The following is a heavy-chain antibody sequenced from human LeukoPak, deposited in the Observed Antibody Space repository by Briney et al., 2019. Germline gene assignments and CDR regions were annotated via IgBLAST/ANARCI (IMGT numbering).Heavy chain of an antibody. Sequence: SGTLSLTCAVSGVSISSTNWWSWVRQPPEKGLEWIGEIYHTGSTNYNPSLKSRVTISVDTSKNQFSLKLSSVTAADTAVYYCARDTKDYYDSSGPGLFDYWGQGTLVTVSS. V-gene: IGHV4-4*02. D-gene: IGHD3-22*01. CDR3: ARDTKDYYDSSGPGLFDY. CDR2: IYHTGST. CDR1: GVSISSTNW. J-gene: IGHJ4*02.